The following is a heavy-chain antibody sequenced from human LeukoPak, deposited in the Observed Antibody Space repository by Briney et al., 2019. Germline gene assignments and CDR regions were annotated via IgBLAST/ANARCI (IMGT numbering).Heavy chain of an antibody. CDR1: GFTFSSYG. CDR3: AKGWGYCSGVSRYPSWVY. CDR2: IRYDGSNK. Sequence: PGGSLKLSCAASGFTFSSYGMHWVRQAPGKGLEWVAFIRYDGSNKYYADSVKGRFTISRDNSKNALYLQMNSLRAEDTAVYYCAKGWGYCSGVSRYPSWVYWRQGTLVSVSS. V-gene: IGHV3-30*02. D-gene: IGHD2-15*01. J-gene: IGHJ4*02.